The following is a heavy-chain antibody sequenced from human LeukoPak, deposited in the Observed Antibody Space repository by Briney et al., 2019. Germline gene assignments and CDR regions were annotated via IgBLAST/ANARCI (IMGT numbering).Heavy chain of an antibody. Sequence: SVKVSCKASGGTFSSYAISWVRQAPGQGFEWMGGIIPIFGTANYAQKFQGRVTITADESTSTAYMELSSLRSEDTAVYYCARDARYCSSTSCYTPWGQGTLVTVSS. CDR1: GGTFSSYA. CDR3: ARDARYCSSTSCYTP. D-gene: IGHD2-2*01. V-gene: IGHV1-69*13. J-gene: IGHJ5*02. CDR2: IIPIFGTA.